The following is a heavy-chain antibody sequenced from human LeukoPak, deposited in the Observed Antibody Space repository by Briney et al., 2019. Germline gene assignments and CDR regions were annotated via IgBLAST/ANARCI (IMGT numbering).Heavy chain of an antibody. Sequence: SETLSLTCTVSGGSISSGGYYWSWIRQHPGKGLEWIGYIYYSGSTNYNPSLKSRVTISVDTSKNQFSLKLSSVTAADTAVYYCASLSYGYYDFWSGYARGFDYWGQGTLVTVSS. CDR3: ASLSYGYYDFWSGYARGFDY. CDR2: IYYSGST. V-gene: IGHV4-61*08. J-gene: IGHJ4*02. D-gene: IGHD3-3*01. CDR1: GGSISSGGYY.